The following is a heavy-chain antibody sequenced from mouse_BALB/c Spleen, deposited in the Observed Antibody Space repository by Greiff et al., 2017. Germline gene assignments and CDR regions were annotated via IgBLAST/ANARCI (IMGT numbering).Heavy chain of an antibody. Sequence: EVKVVESGGGLVKPGGSLKLSCAASGFTFSSYTMSWVRQTPEKRLEWVATISSGGSYTYYPDSVKGRFTISRDNAKNTLYLQMSSLKSEDTAMYYCTRGYYGNYPFAYWGQGTLVTVSA. V-gene: IGHV5-6-4*01. CDR1: GFTFSSYT. CDR3: TRGYYGNYPFAY. CDR2: ISSGGSYT. D-gene: IGHD2-1*01. J-gene: IGHJ3*01.